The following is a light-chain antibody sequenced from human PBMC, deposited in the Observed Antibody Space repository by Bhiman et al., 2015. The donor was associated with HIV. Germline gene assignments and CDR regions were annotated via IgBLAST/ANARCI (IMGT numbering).Light chain of an antibody. CDR3: SSLTSSLTYV. CDR2: DVS. Sequence: QSALTQPASVSGSPGQSITISCTGSGSDVGGYNHVSWYQQHPGKAPKLMIYDVSNRPSGVSNRFSGSKSGNTASLTISGLQAEDEADYYCSSLTSSLTYVFGTGTKVTV. V-gene: IGLV2-14*03. CDR1: GSDVGGYNH. J-gene: IGLJ1*01.